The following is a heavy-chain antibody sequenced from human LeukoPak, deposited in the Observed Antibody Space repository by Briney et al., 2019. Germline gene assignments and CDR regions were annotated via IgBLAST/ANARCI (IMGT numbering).Heavy chain of an antibody. CDR1: GGTFNSYA. D-gene: IGHD6-6*01. CDR3: ARESSDKTPTRLNYFDY. J-gene: IGHJ4*02. V-gene: IGHV1-69*06. CDR2: IIPIFGTT. Sequence: GASVKVSCKASGGTFNSYAISWVRQAPGQGLEWMGGIIPIFGTTNYARKFRGRVTLTADKSTRTAYMELSSLRSEDTAVYYCARESSDKTPTRLNYFDYWGQGTLVTVSS.